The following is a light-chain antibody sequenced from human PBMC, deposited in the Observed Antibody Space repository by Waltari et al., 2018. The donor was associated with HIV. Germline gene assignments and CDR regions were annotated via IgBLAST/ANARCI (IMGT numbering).Light chain of an antibody. V-gene: IGLV1-40*01. Sequence: QSVLTQPPSVSGAPGQGVTISCTGGSSNIGAGFDVHWYQQFPGTAPKLHIYGSTIRQSWVPYRFSGSKAGTSASLAIVGLQAEDEADYYCQSYDSSLSGWVFGGGTKLTVL. CDR1: SSNIGAGFD. CDR2: GST. J-gene: IGLJ3*02. CDR3: QSYDSSLSGWV.